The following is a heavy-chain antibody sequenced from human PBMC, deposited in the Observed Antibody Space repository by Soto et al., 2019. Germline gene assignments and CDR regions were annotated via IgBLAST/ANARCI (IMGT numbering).Heavy chain of an antibody. J-gene: IGHJ4*02. CDR1: GYSFTSYW. CDR3: ARSFYCSGGSCYSPD. V-gene: IGHV5-51*01. Sequence: GESLKISCKGSGYSFTSYWIGWVRQMPGKGLEWMGIIYPGDSDARYSPSFQGQVTISADKSISTAYLQWSSLKASDTAMYYCARSFYCSGGSCYSPDWGQGTLVTVSS. D-gene: IGHD2-15*01. CDR2: IYPGDSDA.